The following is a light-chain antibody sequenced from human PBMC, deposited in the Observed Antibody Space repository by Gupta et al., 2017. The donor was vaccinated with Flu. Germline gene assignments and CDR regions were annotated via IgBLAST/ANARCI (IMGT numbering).Light chain of an antibody. Sequence: QSVLTQPPSVSEAPRQRVTISCSGGSSNIGSNAVNWYQQLQGKPPKLLIHYDDLLPSGVSDRFSGSMSGTSASLASSDFQSEDEADYYCSEWDDSLNGWVFGGGTMLTVL. V-gene: IGLV1-36*01. CDR1: SSNIGSNA. CDR3: SEWDDSLNGWV. J-gene: IGLJ3*02. CDR2: YDD.